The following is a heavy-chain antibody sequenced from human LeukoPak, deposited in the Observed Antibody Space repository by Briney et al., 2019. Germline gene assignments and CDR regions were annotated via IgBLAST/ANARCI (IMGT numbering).Heavy chain of an antibody. CDR2: MNPYSGNT. CDR3: VRGFRSDTSGRKFDC. V-gene: IGHV1-8*01. J-gene: IGHJ4*02. CDR1: GYTFTTYD. Sequence: GASVKVSCKASGYTFTTYDINWVRQATGQGLEWMGWMNPYSGNTVFAQNFQGRVAMTRNTSIDTAYMELSSLRVEDTAVYYCVRGFRSDTSGRKFDCWGQGTLVTVSS. D-gene: IGHD2-2*01.